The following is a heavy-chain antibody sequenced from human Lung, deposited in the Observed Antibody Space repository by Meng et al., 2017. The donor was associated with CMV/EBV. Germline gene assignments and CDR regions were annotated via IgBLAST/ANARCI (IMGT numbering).Heavy chain of an antibody. Sequence: GESXKISCAACGFTFSSYWMSWVRQAPGKGLEWVANIKQDGSEKYYVDSVKGRFTISRDNAKDSLYLQMNSLRAEDTAVYYCARISDMTGTTYYFDYWGQGTXVTVSS. D-gene: IGHD1-20*01. CDR3: ARISDMTGTTYYFDY. V-gene: IGHV3-7*01. CDR1: GFTFSSYW. J-gene: IGHJ4*02. CDR2: IKQDGSEK.